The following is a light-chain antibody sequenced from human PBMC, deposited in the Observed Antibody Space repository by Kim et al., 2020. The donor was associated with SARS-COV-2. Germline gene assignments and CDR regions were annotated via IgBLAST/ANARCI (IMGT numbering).Light chain of an antibody. J-gene: IGLJ3*02. CDR1: PLPKQY. V-gene: IGLV3-25*03. CDR2: RDS. Sequence: PGQTSRITCSGDPLPKQYAYWYQQRPGQAPILVIYRDSESPSRIPERFSGSRSGTTVTLTISGVQAEDEADYYCQSADSSGTSWVFGGGTKLTVL. CDR3: QSADSSGTSWV.